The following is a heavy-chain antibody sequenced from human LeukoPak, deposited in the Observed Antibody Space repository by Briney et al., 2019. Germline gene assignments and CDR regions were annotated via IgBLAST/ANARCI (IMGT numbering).Heavy chain of an antibody. Sequence: GGSLRLSCAASGFTFSSYSMNWVRQAPGKGLEWVSYISSSSSTIYYADSVKGRFTISRDNAKNSLYLQMNSLIDEDTAVYYFAXDGNPWAFDYWGQGTLVTVSS. CDR1: GFTFSSYS. V-gene: IGHV3-48*02. CDR3: AXDGNPWAFDY. J-gene: IGHJ4*02. CDR2: ISSSSSTI. D-gene: IGHD1-26*01.